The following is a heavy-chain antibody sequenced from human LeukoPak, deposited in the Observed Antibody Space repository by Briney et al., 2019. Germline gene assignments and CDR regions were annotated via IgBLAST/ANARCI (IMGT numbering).Heavy chain of an antibody. J-gene: IGHJ4*02. CDR2: IRYDGSNQ. D-gene: IGHD3-10*01. V-gene: IGHV3-30*02. CDR1: GFTFSSYG. Sequence: TGGSLRLSCATSGFTFSSYGMNWVRQAPGKGLEWVACIRYDGSNQYYLDSVKGRFTISRDNSKNTLYLQMNSLRVEDTAVYYCAKYGAGSLRDYWGQGTLVTVSS. CDR3: AKYGAGSLRDY.